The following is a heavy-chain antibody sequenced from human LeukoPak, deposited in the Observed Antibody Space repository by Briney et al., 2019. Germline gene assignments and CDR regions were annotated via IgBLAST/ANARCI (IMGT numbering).Heavy chain of an antibody. CDR2: ITGSGGTT. CDR3: AKSRSEVVVAAANY. CDR1: GFTFSSYA. V-gene: IGHV3-23*01. Sequence: GGSLRLSCAASGFTFSSYAMSWVRQAPGKGLEWVSAITGSGGTTYYADSARGRFTISRDNSKNTLYLQMNSLRAEDTAIYYCAKSRSEVVVAAANYWGQGTLITVSS. J-gene: IGHJ4*02. D-gene: IGHD2-15*01.